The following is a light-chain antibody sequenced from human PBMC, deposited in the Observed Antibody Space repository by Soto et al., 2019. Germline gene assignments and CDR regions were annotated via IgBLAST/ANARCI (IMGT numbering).Light chain of an antibody. J-gene: IGKJ1*01. CDR1: QSVSTS. Sequence: IVLTQSPVTLALSPGERAVLSCRASQSVSTSLAWYQHKPGQAPRLFIYDASKRAPDIPARFSGSGSGTDFTLTISSLEPEDIAVYYCQVRDVWPSFGQGTKVEIK. V-gene: IGKV3-11*01. CDR2: DAS. CDR3: QVRDVWPS.